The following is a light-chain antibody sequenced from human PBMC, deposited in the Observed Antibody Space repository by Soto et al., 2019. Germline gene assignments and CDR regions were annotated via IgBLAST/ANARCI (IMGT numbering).Light chain of an antibody. CDR2: SNN. J-gene: IGLJ1*01. V-gene: IGLV1-47*02. CDR3: AAWDDGLNGYV. Sequence: QSVLTQSPSASGPPGQRVTIPCSGSSSNIGKNSVYWYQQFPGTAPKLLIYSNNKRPSGVPDRLSASKSGTSASLAISGLRSEDEADYYCAAWDDGLNGYVFGTGTKVTVL. CDR1: SSNIGKNS.